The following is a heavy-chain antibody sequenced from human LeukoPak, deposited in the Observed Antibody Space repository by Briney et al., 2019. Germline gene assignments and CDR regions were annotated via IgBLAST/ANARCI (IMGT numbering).Heavy chain of an antibody. D-gene: IGHD6-13*01. CDR3: ARGWHQLANFDY. V-gene: IGHV4-34*01. Sequence: ASETLSLTCAVYGGSFSGYYWSWIRQPPGKGLEWIGEINHSGSTNYNPYLKSRVTISVDTSKNQFSLKLSSVTAADTAVYYCARGWHQLANFDYWGQGTLVTVSS. J-gene: IGHJ4*02. CDR2: INHSGST. CDR1: GGSFSGYY.